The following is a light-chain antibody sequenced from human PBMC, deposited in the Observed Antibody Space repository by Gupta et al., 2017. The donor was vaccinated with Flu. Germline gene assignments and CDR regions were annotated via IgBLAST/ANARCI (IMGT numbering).Light chain of an antibody. CDR3: ASWDESLSGRVV. J-gene: IGLJ2*01. V-gene: IGLV1-47*02. Sequence: ISCSGSGSNIGSNYVYWYQQLPGTAPKLLIYFENQRPSWVPDRFSGSKSGTSASLAISGLRSEDEADYFCASWDESLSGRVVFGGGTKMTVL. CDR2: FEN. CDR1: GSNIGSNY.